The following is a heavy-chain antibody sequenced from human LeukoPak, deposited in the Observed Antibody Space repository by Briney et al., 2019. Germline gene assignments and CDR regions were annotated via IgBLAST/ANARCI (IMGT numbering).Heavy chain of an antibody. CDR2: IYYSGNT. CDR1: GVSISSSNSY. D-gene: IGHD3-10*01. V-gene: IGHV4-39*01. J-gene: IGHJ4*02. CDR3: ARQTGSGLFILP. Sequence: PSETLSLTCTVAGVSISSSNSYWGWIRQPPGKGLEWIGSIYYSGNTYYNASLKSQVSISIDMSKNQFSLKLTSVTAADTAVYYCARQTGSGLFILPGGQGTLVTVSS.